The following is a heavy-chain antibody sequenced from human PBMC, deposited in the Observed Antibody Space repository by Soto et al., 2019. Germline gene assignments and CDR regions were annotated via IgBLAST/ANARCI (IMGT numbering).Heavy chain of an antibody. CDR2: ISYDGSNK. CDR1: GFTFSSYG. D-gene: IGHD3-10*01. Sequence: GSLRLSPAASGFTFSSYGMQWAHQAPGKGLEWVAVISYDGSNKYYADSVKGRFTISRDHSKNTLYLQMNSLRAEDTAVYYCARDSGVLLCFGELVSWGQGT. CDR3: ARDSGVLLCFGELVS. V-gene: IGHV3-30*03. J-gene: IGHJ5*02.